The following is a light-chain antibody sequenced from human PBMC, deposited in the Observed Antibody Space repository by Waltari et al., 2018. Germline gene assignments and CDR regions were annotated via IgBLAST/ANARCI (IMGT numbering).Light chain of an antibody. CDR2: EVS. J-gene: IGLJ2*01. Sequence: QSALTQPASVSGSPGQSITISCTGTSSDVGSYNLVSWYQQHPGKAPKLMIYEVSKRPTGVSNRFSGSKSCNTSSLTISGLQAEDEADYYCCSYAGSSSLVVFGGGTKLTVL. V-gene: IGLV2-23*02. CDR3: CSYAGSSSLVV. CDR1: SSDVGSYNL.